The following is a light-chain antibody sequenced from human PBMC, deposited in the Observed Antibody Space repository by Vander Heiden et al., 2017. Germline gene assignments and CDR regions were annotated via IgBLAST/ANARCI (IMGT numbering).Light chain of an antibody. CDR3: QQYNSYPYT. CDR1: QSIRTW. Sequence: DIQMTESTPTLSASVGDRVTITCRASQSIRTWLDWHQQKPGKAPKLLIYKASDLESGVPSRFSGSGSGTEFTLTISSLQPDDFASYYCQQYNSYPYTFGQGTKLEIK. CDR2: KAS. V-gene: IGKV1-5*03. J-gene: IGKJ2*01.